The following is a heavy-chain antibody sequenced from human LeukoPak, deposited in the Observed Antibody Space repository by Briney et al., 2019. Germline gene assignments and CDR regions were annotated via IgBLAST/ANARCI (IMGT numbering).Heavy chain of an antibody. CDR3: ARGYSSSSYYFDY. CDR2: IYYSGST. Sequence: SETLSLTCTVSGGSISSYYWSWIRQPPGKGLEWIGYIYYSGSTNYNSSLKSRVTISVDTSKNQFSLKLSSVTAADTAVYYCARGYSSSSYYFDYWGQGTLVTVSS. V-gene: IGHV4-59*01. D-gene: IGHD6-13*01. J-gene: IGHJ4*02. CDR1: GGSISSYY.